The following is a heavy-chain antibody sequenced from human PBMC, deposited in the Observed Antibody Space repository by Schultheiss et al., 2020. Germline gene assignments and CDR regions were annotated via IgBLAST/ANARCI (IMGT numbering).Heavy chain of an antibody. J-gene: IGHJ4*02. D-gene: IGHD3-10*01. CDR1: GGSFSGYY. CDR3: ATGGVYYYGSGSYDY. V-gene: IGHV4-34*01. Sequence: SETLSLTCAVYGGSFSGYYWSWIRQPPGKGLEWIGEINHSGSTNYNPSLKSRVTISVDTSKNQFSLRLSSVTAADTAVYYCATGGVYYYGSGSYDYWGQGTLVTVSS. CDR2: INHSGST.